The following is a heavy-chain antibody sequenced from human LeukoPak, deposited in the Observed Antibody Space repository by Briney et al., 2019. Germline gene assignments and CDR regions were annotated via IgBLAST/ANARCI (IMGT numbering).Heavy chain of an antibody. Sequence: SETLSLTCSVSGGSISSSSSYWGWIRQPPGKGLEWIGSIYYSGSSFDNPALKSRVTISVDTSKNQFSLKLSSVTAADTAVYYCARSTFGGVIVQAYWGQGTLVTVSS. V-gene: IGHV4-39*01. CDR2: IYYSGSS. CDR3: ARSTFGGVIVQAY. D-gene: IGHD3-16*02. J-gene: IGHJ4*02. CDR1: GGSISSSSSY.